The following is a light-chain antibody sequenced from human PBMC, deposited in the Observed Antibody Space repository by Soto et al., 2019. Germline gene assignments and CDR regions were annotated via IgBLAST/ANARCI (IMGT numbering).Light chain of an antibody. CDR2: GNS. V-gene: IGLV1-40*01. J-gene: IGLJ7*01. CDR3: QSYDGSLSGAV. CDR1: SSNIGAGYD. Sequence: QSVLTQPPSVSGAPGQRVTISCTGSSSNIGAGYDVHWYQQLPGTAPKLLIYGNSNRPSGVPDRFSGSKSGTSASLAITGLQAADEADYYCQSYDGSLSGAVFGGGTQLTVL.